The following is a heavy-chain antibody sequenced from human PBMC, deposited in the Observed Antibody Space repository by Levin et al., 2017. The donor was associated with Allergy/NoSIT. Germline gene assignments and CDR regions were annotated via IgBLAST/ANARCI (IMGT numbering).Heavy chain of an antibody. D-gene: IGHD3-22*01. CDR1: GGSISSYY. J-gene: IGHJ3*02. CDR2: IYYSGST. V-gene: IGHV4-59*01. Sequence: SQTLSLTCTVSGGSISSYYWSWIRQPPGKGLEWIGYIYYSGSTNYNPSLKSRVTISVDTSKNQFSLKLSSVTAADTAVYYCARWPRGSGYVFDIWGQGTMVTVSS. CDR3: ARWPRGSGYVFDI.